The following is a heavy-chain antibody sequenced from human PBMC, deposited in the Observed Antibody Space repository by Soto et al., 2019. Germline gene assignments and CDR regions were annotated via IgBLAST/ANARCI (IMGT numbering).Heavy chain of an antibody. V-gene: IGHV4-30-4*01. CDR2: IYYSGST. D-gene: IGHD3-3*01. CDR3: ARVTEWLGGYGMDV. J-gene: IGHJ6*02. CDR1: AGSISSGEDY. Sequence: PSATLSLTCTVSAGSISSGEDYWNWIRQPPGKGLEWIGSIYYSGSTFYNPSLKSRVTISIDTSKNQFSLKLSAVTAADTAVYYCARVTEWLGGYGMDVWGQGTTVTVSS.